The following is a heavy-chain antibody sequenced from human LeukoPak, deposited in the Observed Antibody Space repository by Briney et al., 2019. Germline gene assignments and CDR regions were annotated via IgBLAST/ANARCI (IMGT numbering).Heavy chain of an antibody. CDR1: GFTFRNHL. Sequence: PGGSLRLSCAASGFTFRNHLMHWVRQTPGKGLVWVSRISSDGSSTTYADSVKGRFTISRDNARNTLYLQMNNLRAEDTAMYYCARDQRVTGRPDIDYWGQGTLVIVSS. J-gene: IGHJ4*02. CDR2: ISSDGSST. V-gene: IGHV3-74*03. D-gene: IGHD6-6*01. CDR3: ARDQRVTGRPDIDY.